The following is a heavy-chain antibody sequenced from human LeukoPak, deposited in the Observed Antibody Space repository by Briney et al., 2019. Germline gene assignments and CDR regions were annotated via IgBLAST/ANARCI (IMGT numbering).Heavy chain of an antibody. D-gene: IGHD2-15*01. CDR2: ISSSSSYI. J-gene: IGHJ4*02. V-gene: IGHV3-21*01. CDR3: ARDRDCSGGSCYSGFDY. CDR1: GFTFSSYS. Sequence: GGSLRLSCAASGFTFSSYSMNWVRQAPGKGLEWVPSISSSSSYIYYADSVKGRFTISRDNAKNSLYLQMNSLRAEDTAVYYCARDRDCSGGSCYSGFDYWGQGTLVTVSS.